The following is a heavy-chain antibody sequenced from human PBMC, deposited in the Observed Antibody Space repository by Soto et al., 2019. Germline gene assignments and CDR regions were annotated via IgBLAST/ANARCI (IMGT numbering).Heavy chain of an antibody. CDR3: ASGLDGSYIHDY. V-gene: IGHV4-39*01. CDR1: GGSISSSSYY. D-gene: IGHD1-26*01. J-gene: IGHJ4*02. Sequence: LSLTCTVSGGSISSSSYYWGWIRQPPGKGLEWIGSIYYSGSTYYNPSLKSRVTISVDTSKNQFSLKLSSVTAADTAVYYCASGLDGSYIHDYWGQGTVVTVSS. CDR2: IYYSGST.